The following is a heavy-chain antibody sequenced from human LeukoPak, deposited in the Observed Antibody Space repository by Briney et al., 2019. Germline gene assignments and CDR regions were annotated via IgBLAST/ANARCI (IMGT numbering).Heavy chain of an antibody. D-gene: IGHD3-22*01. Sequence: SETLSLTCTVSGGSISSSSYYWGWIRQPPGKGLEWIGSIYYSGSTYYNPSLKSRVTISVDTSKNQFSLKLSSVTAADTAVYYCARDPPLSSYDNSGGVDYWGQGTLVTVSS. V-gene: IGHV4-39*07. CDR3: ARDPPLSSYDNSGGVDY. J-gene: IGHJ4*02. CDR2: IYYSGST. CDR1: GGSISSSSYY.